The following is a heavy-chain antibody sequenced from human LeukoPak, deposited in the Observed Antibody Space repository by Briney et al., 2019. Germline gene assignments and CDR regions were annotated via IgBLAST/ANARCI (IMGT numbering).Heavy chain of an antibody. CDR3: ASTTYYDYVWGSWYFDL. Sequence: ASVKVSCKASGYTFTSYGISWVRQCPGQGLAWMGWISAYNGNTNYAQKLQGRVTMTTDTSTSTAYMELRSLRSDDTAVYYCASTTYYDYVWGSWYFDLWGRGTLVTVSS. J-gene: IGHJ2*01. CDR1: GYTFTSYG. D-gene: IGHD3-16*01. V-gene: IGHV1-18*01. CDR2: ISAYNGNT.